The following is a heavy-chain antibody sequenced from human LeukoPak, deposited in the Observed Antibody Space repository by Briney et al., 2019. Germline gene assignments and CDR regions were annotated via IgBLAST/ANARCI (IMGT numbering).Heavy chain of an antibody. J-gene: IGHJ4*02. CDR2: ITGSGSST. D-gene: IGHD2-2*01. CDR3: WVPATAGEADY. V-gene: IGHV3-23*01. Sequence: GGSLRLSCAASGFTFTTYAMSWVRQAPGKGLEWVSSITGSGSSTYYADSVKGRFTISRDNAKNSLYLQMNSLRAEDTAVYYCWVPATAGEADYWGQGTLVTVSS. CDR1: GFTFTTYA.